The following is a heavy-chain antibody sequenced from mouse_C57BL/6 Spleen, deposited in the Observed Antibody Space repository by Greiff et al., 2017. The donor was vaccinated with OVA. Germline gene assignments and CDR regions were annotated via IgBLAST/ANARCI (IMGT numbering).Heavy chain of an antibody. CDR2: INPGSGGT. J-gene: IGHJ1*03. Sequence: QVQLKQSGAELVRPGTSVKVSCKASGYAFTNYLIEWVKQRPGQGLEWIGVINPGSGGTNYNEKFKGKATLTADKSSSTAYMQLSSLTSEDSAVHFCARFYYGNSWYFDVWGTGTTVTVSS. V-gene: IGHV1-54*01. CDR1: GYAFTNYL. CDR3: ARFYYGNSWYFDV. D-gene: IGHD2-1*01.